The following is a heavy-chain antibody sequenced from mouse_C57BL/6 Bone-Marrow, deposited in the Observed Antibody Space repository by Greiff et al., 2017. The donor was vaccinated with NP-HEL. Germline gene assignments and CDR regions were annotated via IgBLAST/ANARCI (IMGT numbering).Heavy chain of an antibody. CDR2: IDPENGDT. J-gene: IGHJ2*01. V-gene: IGHV14-4*01. CDR1: GFNIKDDY. Sequence: EVKLMESGAELVRPGASVKLSCTASGFNIKDDYMHWVKQRPEQGLEWIGWIDPENGDTEYASKFQGKATITADTSSNTAYLQLSSLTSEDTAVYYCTPIYFDYWGQGTTLTVSS. CDR3: TPIYFDY.